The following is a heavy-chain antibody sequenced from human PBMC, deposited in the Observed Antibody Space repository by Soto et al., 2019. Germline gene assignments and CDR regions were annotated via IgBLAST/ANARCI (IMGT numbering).Heavy chain of an antibody. J-gene: IGHJ4*02. CDR3: ARVRTVAWGGFDF. D-gene: IGHD2-21*01. V-gene: IGHV4-30-2*01. Sequence: ASETLSLTCAVSGGSITSDYSWSWIRQPPGKGLEWIGYIYHNEYTYYNPSLRSRVTISVDRSRNQFSLKLTSVTAADTAVYYCARVRTVAWGGFDFWGQGTLVTVSS. CDR1: GGSITSDYS. CDR2: IYHNEYT.